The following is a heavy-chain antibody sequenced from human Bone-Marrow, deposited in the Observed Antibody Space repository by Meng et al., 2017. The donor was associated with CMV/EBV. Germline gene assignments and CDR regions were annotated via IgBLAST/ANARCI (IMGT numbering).Heavy chain of an antibody. Sequence: SVKVSCKASGGTFSSYTISWVRQAPGQGLEWMGRFIPILGIANYAQKFQGRVTITADKSTSTAYMELSSLRSEDTAVYYCARELTIFGVVIGYDAFDMWGQGTMVTVSS. V-gene: IGHV1-69*04. CDR3: ARELTIFGVVIGYDAFDM. CDR1: GGTFSSYT. D-gene: IGHD3-3*01. CDR2: FIPILGIA. J-gene: IGHJ3*02.